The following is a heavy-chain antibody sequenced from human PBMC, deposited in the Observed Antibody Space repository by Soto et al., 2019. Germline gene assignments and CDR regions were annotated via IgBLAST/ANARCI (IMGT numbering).Heavy chain of an antibody. D-gene: IGHD3-22*01. CDR3: ARDSYPLYYYDSSGSRGAFDI. V-gene: IGHV3-23*01. J-gene: IGHJ3*02. CDR1: GFTFSSYA. CDR2: ISGSGGST. Sequence: EVQLLEPGGGLVQPGGSLRLSCAASGFTFSSYAMSWVRQAPGKGLEWVSAISGSGGSTYYADSVKGRFTISRDNAKNSLYLQMNSLRAEDTAVYYCARDSYPLYYYDSSGSRGAFDIWGQGTMVTVSS.